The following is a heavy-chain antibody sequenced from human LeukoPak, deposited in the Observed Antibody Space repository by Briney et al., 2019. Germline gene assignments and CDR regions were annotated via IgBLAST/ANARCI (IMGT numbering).Heavy chain of an antibody. Sequence: SETLSLTCAVYGGSFSGYYWSWIRQPPGKGLEWIGEINHSGSTNYNPSLKSRVTISVDTSKYQFSLKLSSVAAADTAVYYCARSSYYYGSGRRGYYFDYWGQGTLVTVSS. CDR2: INHSGST. CDR3: ARSSYYYGSGRRGYYFDY. D-gene: IGHD3-10*01. V-gene: IGHV4-34*01. CDR1: GGSFSGYY. J-gene: IGHJ4*02.